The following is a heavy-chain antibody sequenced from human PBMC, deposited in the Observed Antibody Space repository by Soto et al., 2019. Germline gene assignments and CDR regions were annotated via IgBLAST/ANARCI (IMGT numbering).Heavy chain of an antibody. D-gene: IGHD3-10*01. CDR1: GGSISSSNW. V-gene: IGHV4-4*02. Sequence: PSETLSLTCAVSGGSISSSNWWSWVRQPPGKGLEWIGEVYHSGSTNYNPSLKSRVTISVDKSKNQFSLKLSSVTAADTAVYYCARLKLLWFGEAAYYFDYWGQGTLVTVSS. CDR2: VYHSGST. J-gene: IGHJ4*02. CDR3: ARLKLLWFGEAAYYFDY.